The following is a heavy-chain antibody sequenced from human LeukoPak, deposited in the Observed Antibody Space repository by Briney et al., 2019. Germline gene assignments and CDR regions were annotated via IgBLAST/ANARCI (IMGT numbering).Heavy chain of an antibody. CDR3: AKVRWDNSGWYYLDN. V-gene: IGHV3-30*04. J-gene: IGHJ4*02. Sequence: GGSLRLSCAASGFSFRNYAVHWVRQAPGKGLEWVAVISADGNNKFYADSVRGRFTISRDNSKNMLYLQMNSLTDEDTAVYYCAKVRWDNSGWYYLDNWGQGTLVTVSS. CDR2: ISADGNNK. CDR1: GFSFRNYA. D-gene: IGHD6-19*01.